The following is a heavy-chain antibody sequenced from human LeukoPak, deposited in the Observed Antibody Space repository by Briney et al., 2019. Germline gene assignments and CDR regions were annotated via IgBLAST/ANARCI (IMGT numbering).Heavy chain of an antibody. CDR3: ARRGYCSGGSCPKVYYFDY. CDR2: ISYDGSNK. V-gene: IGHV3-30*03. J-gene: IGHJ4*02. D-gene: IGHD2-15*01. CDR1: GFTFSSYG. Sequence: GGSLRLSCAASGFTFSSYGMHWVRQAPGKGLEGVAVISYDGSNKYYADSVKGRFTISRDNSKNTLYLQINSLRAEDTAVYYCARRGYCSGGSCPKVYYFDYWGQGTLVTVSS.